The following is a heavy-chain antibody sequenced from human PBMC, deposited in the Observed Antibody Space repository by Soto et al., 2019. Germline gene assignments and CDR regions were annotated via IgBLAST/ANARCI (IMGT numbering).Heavy chain of an antibody. CDR1: GYTFTSYD. CDR2: MNPNSGNT. D-gene: IGHD3-10*01. CDR3: ARGGESRYYYYYMDV. V-gene: IGHV1-8*01. Sequence: VSCKASGYTFTSYDINWVRQATGQGLEWMGWMNPNSGNTGYAQKFQGRVTMTRNTSISTAYMELSSLRSEDTAVYYCARGGESRYYYYYMDVWGKGTTVTVSS. J-gene: IGHJ6*03.